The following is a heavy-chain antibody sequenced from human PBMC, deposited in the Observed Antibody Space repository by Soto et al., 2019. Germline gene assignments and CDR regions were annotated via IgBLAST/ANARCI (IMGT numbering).Heavy chain of an antibody. Sequence: SLTCTVSGGSISSSSYYWGWIRQPPGKGLEWIGSIYYSGSTYYNPSLKSRVTISVDTSKNQFSLKLSSVTAADTAVYYCARQDPPYDFWSGYYGYYFDYWGQGTLVTVSS. CDR2: IYYSGST. CDR3: ARQDPPYDFWSGYYGYYFDY. V-gene: IGHV4-39*01. CDR1: GGSISSSSYY. D-gene: IGHD3-3*01. J-gene: IGHJ4*02.